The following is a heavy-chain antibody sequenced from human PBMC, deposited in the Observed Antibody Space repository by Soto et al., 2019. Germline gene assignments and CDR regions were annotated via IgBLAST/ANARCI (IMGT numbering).Heavy chain of an antibody. Sequence: GGSLRLSCAASGFTFSSYAMHWVRQAPGKGLEWVAVISYDGSNKYYADSVKGRFTISRDNSKNTLYLQMNSLRAEDTAVYYCARDIVLMVYASSDYWGQGTLVTVSS. J-gene: IGHJ4*02. CDR1: GFTFSSYA. CDR3: ARDIVLMVYASSDY. D-gene: IGHD2-8*01. V-gene: IGHV3-30-3*01. CDR2: ISYDGSNK.